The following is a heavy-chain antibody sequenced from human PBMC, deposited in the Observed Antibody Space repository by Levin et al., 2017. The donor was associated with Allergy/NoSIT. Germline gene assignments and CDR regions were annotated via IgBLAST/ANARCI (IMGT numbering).Heavy chain of an antibody. CDR2: IKQDGSEK. V-gene: IGHV3-7*01. Sequence: GESLKISCAASGFIFDNYWMTWVRQAPGKGLEWVANIKQDGSEKHYVDSMKGRFTISRDNAKNSLYLQLNSLRAEDTAVYYCARVTVGGWSPCDIWGQGTMVTVSS. D-gene: IGHD6-19*01. CDR1: GFIFDNYW. CDR3: ARVTVGGWSPCDI. J-gene: IGHJ3*02.